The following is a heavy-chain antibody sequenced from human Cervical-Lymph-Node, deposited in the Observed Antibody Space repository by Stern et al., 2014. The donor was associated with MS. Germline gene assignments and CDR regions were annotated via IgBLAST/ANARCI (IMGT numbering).Heavy chain of an antibody. J-gene: IGHJ4*02. V-gene: IGHV2-5*02. Sequence: QVTLRESGHTLVKPTQTLTLTCTFSGFSLSTSGVGVGWIRQPPGKALEWLALIYWDDDKGYSPSLKSRLTITKDTSKNQVVLTITNMDPVDTATYYCAHRRERYFDWLSQGTLVTVSS. CDR2: IYWDDDK. CDR1: GFSLSTSGVG. CDR3: AHRRERYFDW. D-gene: IGHD1-1*01.